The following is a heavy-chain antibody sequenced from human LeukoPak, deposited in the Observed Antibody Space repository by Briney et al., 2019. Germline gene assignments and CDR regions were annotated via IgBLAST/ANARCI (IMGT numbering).Heavy chain of an antibody. CDR1: GFTFSSYA. CDR2: ISVSGDNR. V-gene: IGHV3-23*01. D-gene: IGHD6-13*01. CDR3: TRERKSGIAAFDY. Sequence: PGGSLRLSCAASGFTFSSYAMSWVRQAPGKGLEWVSGISVSGDNRYYTDSVRGRFTISRDNSKNTVYLQMNSLRAEDTAVYYCTRERKSGIAAFDYWGQGTLVTVSS. J-gene: IGHJ4*02.